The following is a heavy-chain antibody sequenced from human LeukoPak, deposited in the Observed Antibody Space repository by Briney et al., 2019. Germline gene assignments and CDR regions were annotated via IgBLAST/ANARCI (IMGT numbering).Heavy chain of an antibody. V-gene: IGHV3-48*01. CDR1: GFTFSSYS. Sequence: GGSLRLSCAASGFTFSSYSMNWVRQAPGKGLEWVSYISSSSSTIYYADSVKGRFTISRDNAKNSLYLQMNSLRAEDTAVYYCARDPTEYCSSTSCYTPDLGYWGQGTLVTVSS. J-gene: IGHJ4*02. CDR2: ISSSSSTI. D-gene: IGHD2-2*02. CDR3: ARDPTEYCSSTSCYTPDLGY.